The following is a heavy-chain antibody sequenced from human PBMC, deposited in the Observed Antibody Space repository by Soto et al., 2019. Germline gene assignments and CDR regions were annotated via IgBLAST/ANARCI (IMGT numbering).Heavy chain of an antibody. Sequence: GGSLRLCCAASGFTFSSYAMSWVRQAPGKGLEWVSAISGSGDATYYADSVKGRFTVSRDNSKNTLYLQMNSLRAEDTAVYYCAKMVVHTPMVGRNWGQATLVTVSS. CDR3: AKMVVHTPMVGRN. CDR1: GFTFSSYA. J-gene: IGHJ4*02. CDR2: ISGSGDAT. D-gene: IGHD5-18*01. V-gene: IGHV3-23*01.